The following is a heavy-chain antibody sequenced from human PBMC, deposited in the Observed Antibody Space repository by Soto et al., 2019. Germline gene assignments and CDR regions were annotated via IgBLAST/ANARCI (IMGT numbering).Heavy chain of an antibody. CDR2: ISAHNGNT. Sequence: QVNLVQSGAEVKKPGASVKVSCQGSGYAFTTYGITWVRQAPGQGLEWMGWISAHNGNTNYAQKLQGRVTVTRDTSTSTAYMELRSLRYHDTAVYYCARGRYGDYWGQGALVTVSS. V-gene: IGHV1-18*01. J-gene: IGHJ4*02. D-gene: IGHD1-1*01. CDR3: ARGRYGDY. CDR1: GYAFTTYG.